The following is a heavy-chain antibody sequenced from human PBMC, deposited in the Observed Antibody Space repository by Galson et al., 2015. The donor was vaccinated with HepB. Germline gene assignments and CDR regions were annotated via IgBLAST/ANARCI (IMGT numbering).Heavy chain of an antibody. D-gene: IGHD6-19*01. CDR1: GFTFSSYA. V-gene: IGHV3-23*01. Sequence: SLRLSCAASGFTFSSYAMSWVRQAPGKGLEWVSAISGSGGSTYYADSVKGRSTISRDNSKNTLYLQMNSLRAEDTAVCYCAKQSAGSGYSSGWYLSGDERSIDYWGQGTLVTVSS. CDR3: AKQSAGSGYSSGWYLSGDERSIDY. CDR2: ISGSGGST. J-gene: IGHJ4*02.